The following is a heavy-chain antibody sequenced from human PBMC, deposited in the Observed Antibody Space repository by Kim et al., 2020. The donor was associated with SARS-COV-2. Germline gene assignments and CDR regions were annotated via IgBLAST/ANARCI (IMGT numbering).Heavy chain of an antibody. CDR3: ARYSGWMSGFDY. CDR2: IYYSGST. D-gene: IGHD6-19*01. V-gene: IGHV4-59*08. CDR1: GGSISSYY. Sequence: SETLSLTCTVSGGSISSYYWGWIRQPPGKGLEWIGYIYYSGSTNYNPSLKSRVTISVDTSKNQFSLKLSSVTAADTAVYYCARYSGWMSGFDYWGQGTLITVS. J-gene: IGHJ4*02.